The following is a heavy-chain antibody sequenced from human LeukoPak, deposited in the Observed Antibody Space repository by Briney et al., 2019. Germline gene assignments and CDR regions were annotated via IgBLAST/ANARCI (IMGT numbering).Heavy chain of an antibody. CDR3: ARQGSYYIYSMDV. CDR2: IYPGDSDT. CDR1: GYSFTSYW. V-gene: IGHV5-51*01. D-gene: IGHD1-26*01. J-gene: IGHJ6*02. Sequence: GESLKISCKGSGYSFTSYWIGWVRQMPGKGLEWMGIIYPGDSDTKYSPSFQGQVTISADKSVNTAYLQWSSLKASDTAMYYCARQGSYYIYSMDVWGQGTTVTVSS.